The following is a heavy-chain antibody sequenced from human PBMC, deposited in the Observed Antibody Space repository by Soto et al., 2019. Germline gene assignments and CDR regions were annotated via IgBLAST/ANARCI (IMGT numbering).Heavy chain of an antibody. J-gene: IGHJ6*02. CDR1: GFTFSSYG. CDR3: AKDVRSWYRRANPNYYYYGMDV. CDR2: ISYDGSNK. Sequence: GGSLRLSCAASGFTFSSYGMHWVRQAPGKGLEWVAVISYDGSNKYYADSVKGRFTISRDNSKNTLYLQMNSLRAEDTAVYYCAKDVRSWYRRANPNYYYYGMDVWGQGTTVTVSS. V-gene: IGHV3-30*18. D-gene: IGHD6-13*01.